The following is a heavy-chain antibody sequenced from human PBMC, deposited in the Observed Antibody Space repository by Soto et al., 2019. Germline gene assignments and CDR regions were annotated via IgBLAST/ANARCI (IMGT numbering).Heavy chain of an antibody. CDR3: LLGGNDAFDI. CDR1: GFTFGDYA. V-gene: IGHV3-49*04. CDR2: IRSKAYGGTT. J-gene: IGHJ3*02. Sequence: GSLRLSCTASGFTFGDYAMSWVRQAPGKGLEWVGFIRSKAYGGTTEYAASVKGRFTISRDDSKSIAYLQMNSLKTEDTAVYYWLLGGNDAFDIWGQGTMVTVSS. D-gene: IGHD7-27*01.